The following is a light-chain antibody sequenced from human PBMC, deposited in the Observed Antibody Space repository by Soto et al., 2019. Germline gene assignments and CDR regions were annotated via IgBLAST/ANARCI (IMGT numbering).Light chain of an antibody. CDR1: QSVSSSY. CDR3: QQYGSSPET. J-gene: IGKJ1*01. CDR2: GAS. Sequence: EIVLTQSPGTMSLSPGERATLSCRASQSVSSSYLAWYQQKPGQAPRLLIYGASSRATGFPDRFSGSGSGTDFTLTISRLEPEEFAVYYCQQYGSSPETFGQGTKVDIK. V-gene: IGKV3-20*01.